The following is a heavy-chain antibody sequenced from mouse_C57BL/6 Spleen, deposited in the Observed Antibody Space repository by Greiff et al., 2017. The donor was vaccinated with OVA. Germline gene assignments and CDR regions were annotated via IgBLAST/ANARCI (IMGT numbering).Heavy chain of an antibody. CDR3: ASLLLRSRTYFDY. V-gene: IGHV3-6*01. D-gene: IGHD1-1*01. Sequence: EVKLVESGPGLVKPSQSLSLTCSVTGYSITSGYYWNWIRQFPGNKLEWMGYISYDGSNNYNPSLKNRISITRDTSKNQFFLKLNSVTTEDTATYYCASLLLRSRTYFDYWGQGTTLTVSS. CDR2: ISYDGSN. J-gene: IGHJ2*01. CDR1: GYSITSGYY.